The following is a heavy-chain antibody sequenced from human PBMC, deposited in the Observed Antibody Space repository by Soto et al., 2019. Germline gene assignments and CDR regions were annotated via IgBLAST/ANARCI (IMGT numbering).Heavy chain of an antibody. V-gene: IGHV3-21*01. J-gene: IGHJ4*02. Sequence: RGSLRLSCAASGFTFSSYSMNWVRQAPGKGLEWVSSISSSSSYIYYADSVKGRFTISRDNAKNSLYLQMNSLRAEDTAVYYCARESRYGDYLSYFDYWGQGTLVTVS. CDR2: ISSSSSYI. CDR1: GFTFSSYS. D-gene: IGHD4-17*01. CDR3: ARESRYGDYLSYFDY.